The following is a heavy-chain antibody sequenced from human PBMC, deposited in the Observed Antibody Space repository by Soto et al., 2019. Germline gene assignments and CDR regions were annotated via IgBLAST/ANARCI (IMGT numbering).Heavy chain of an antibody. CDR3: AREGYDFWSGYYTLSYGMDV. CDR1: GYTFTGYY. Sequence: ASVKVSCKASGYTFTGYYMHWVRQAPGQGLEWMGWINPNSGGTNYAQKFQGWVTMTRDTSISTAYMELSRLRSDDTAVYYCAREGYDFWSGYYTLSYGMDVWGQGTTVTVSS. D-gene: IGHD3-3*01. V-gene: IGHV1-2*04. J-gene: IGHJ6*02. CDR2: INPNSGGT.